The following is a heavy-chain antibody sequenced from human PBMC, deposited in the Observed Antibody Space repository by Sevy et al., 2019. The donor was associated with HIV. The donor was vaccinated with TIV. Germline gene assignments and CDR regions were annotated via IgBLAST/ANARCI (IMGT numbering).Heavy chain of an antibody. CDR3: AKTPFMDFWNDYCSFYFDF. V-gene: IGHV3-23*01. D-gene: IGHD3-3*01. J-gene: IGHJ4*02. Sequence: GGSLRLSCAAAGFNFNNYAMTWVRQAPGKGLEWVSGISFSGSKTYYAESVKGRFSISRDPSKNTLYLQMNNVRVEDTAVYFCAKTPFMDFWNDYCSFYFDFWGQGTLVTVSS. CDR2: ISFSGSKT. CDR1: GFNFNNYA.